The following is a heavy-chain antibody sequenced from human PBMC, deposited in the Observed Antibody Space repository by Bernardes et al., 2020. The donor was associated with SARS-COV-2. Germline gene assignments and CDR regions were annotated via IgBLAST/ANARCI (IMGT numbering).Heavy chain of an antibody. V-gene: IGHV3-7*01. D-gene: IGHD3-10*01. J-gene: IGHJ4*02. Sequence: GGSLRLSCAASGFTFDDYAMHWVRQAPGKGLEWVANINQDGSERYSVDSVKGRFTFSRDNAKNSLYVHMNSLRAEDTAVYYCARARFYASGTYSPIDYWGQGTLVTVSS. CDR2: INQDGSER. CDR3: ARARFYASGTYSPIDY. CDR1: GFTFDDYA.